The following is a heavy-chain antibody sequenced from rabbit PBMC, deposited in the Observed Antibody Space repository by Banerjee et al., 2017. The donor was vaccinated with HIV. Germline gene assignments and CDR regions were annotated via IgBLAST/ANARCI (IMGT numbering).Heavy chain of an antibody. CDR1: GIDFSRYYY. V-gene: IGHV1S45*01. D-gene: IGHD4-2*01. J-gene: IGHJ4*01. CDR2: INTNSGNT. Sequence: QEQLEESGGDLVKPGGTLTLTCKAPGIDFSRYYYMCWVRQAPGKGLEWIACINTNSGNTVYASWAKGRFTISKTSSTTVTLQMTSLTVADTATYFCVREGAGWHNYDAGNLWGPGTLVTVS. CDR3: VREGAGWHNYDAGNL.